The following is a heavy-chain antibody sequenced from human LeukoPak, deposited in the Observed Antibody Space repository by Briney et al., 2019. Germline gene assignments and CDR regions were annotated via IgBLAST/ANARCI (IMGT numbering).Heavy chain of an antibody. V-gene: IGHV3-23*01. Sequence: GGSLRLSCAASGFTFSTYAMSWVRQAPGKGLEWVSGISGSGGTTYYADSVKGRFTISRDNSQNTLYLQMNSLRGEDTAVYYCAKEGYCSGGSCYSGAFDIWGQGTMVTVSS. CDR2: ISGSGGTT. CDR1: GFTFSTYA. CDR3: AKEGYCSGGSCYSGAFDI. J-gene: IGHJ3*02. D-gene: IGHD2-15*01.